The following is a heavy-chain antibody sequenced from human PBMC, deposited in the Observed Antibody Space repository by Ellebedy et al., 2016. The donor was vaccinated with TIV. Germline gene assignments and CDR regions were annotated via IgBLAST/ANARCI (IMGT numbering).Heavy chain of an antibody. CDR3: AGFQLLPHFDF. J-gene: IGHJ4*02. D-gene: IGHD1-26*01. CDR1: GASISTSY. V-gene: IGHV4-59*01. Sequence: SETLSLXXSVSGASISTSYWHWIRQAPGKGLEWIGYVYHNGSTNYNPSLQSRVSISRDTSKSQFSLKLSSVTAADTAVYYCAGFQLLPHFDFWGQGILVTVSS. CDR2: VYHNGST.